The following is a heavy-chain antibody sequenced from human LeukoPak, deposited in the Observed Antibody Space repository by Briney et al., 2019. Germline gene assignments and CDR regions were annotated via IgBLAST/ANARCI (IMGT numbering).Heavy chain of an antibody. CDR2: IYHSGST. Sequence: SETLSLTCTVSGYSISSGYYWGWIRQPPGKGLEWIGSIYHSGSTYYNPSLKSRVTISVDTSKNQFSLKLSSVTAADTAVYYCATFTSDSSGWYVAYYYYYMDVWGKGTTVTVSS. CDR3: ATFTSDSSGWYVAYYYYYMDV. V-gene: IGHV4-38-2*02. J-gene: IGHJ6*03. D-gene: IGHD6-19*01. CDR1: GYSISSGYY.